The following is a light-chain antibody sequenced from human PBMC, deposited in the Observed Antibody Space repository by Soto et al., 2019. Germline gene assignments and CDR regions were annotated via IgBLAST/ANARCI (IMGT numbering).Light chain of an antibody. CDR1: QRVSTSY. CDR2: GAT. J-gene: IGKJ1*01. V-gene: IGKV3-20*01. Sequence: EIVWTQSPGTLSLSPGERATLSCRARQRVSTSYLAWYQQKPGQAPRLLIYGATSRATGIPDRFSGSGSGTDFTLTISRLEPEDFAVYYCQQYGSSPWTFGQGTKVEIK. CDR3: QQYGSSPWT.